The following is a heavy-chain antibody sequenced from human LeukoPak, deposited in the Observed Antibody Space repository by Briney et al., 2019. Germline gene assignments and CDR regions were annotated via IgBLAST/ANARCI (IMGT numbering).Heavy chain of an antibody. D-gene: IGHD6-13*01. Sequence: SENRSLTCTVSGGSISNYYWSWIRQPPGKGLEWIGYMYYSGSTNYSPSLKSRVTMSADTSKNQFSLKLTSVTAADTAVYYCARVVAAVMNWFDPWGQGTLVTVSS. CDR1: GGSISNYY. J-gene: IGHJ5*02. CDR2: MYYSGST. CDR3: ARVVAAVMNWFDP. V-gene: IGHV4-59*01.